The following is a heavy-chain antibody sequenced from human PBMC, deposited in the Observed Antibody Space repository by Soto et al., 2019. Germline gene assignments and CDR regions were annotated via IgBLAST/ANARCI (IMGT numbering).Heavy chain of an antibody. J-gene: IGHJ3*02. D-gene: IGHD3-22*01. Sequence: GGSLRLSCAASGFTFSDYYMSWIRQAPGKGLEWVSYISSSGSSIYYADSVKGRFTISRDNAKNSLYLQMNSLRAEDTAVYYCARDWYYYDSSADAFDIWGQGTMVTVSS. CDR1: GFTFSDYY. CDR2: ISSSGSSI. V-gene: IGHV3-11*01. CDR3: ARDWYYYDSSADAFDI.